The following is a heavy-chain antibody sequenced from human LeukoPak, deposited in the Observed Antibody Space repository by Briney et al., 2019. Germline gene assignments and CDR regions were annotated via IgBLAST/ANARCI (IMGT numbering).Heavy chain of an antibody. V-gene: IGHV3-74*01. CDR2: INTDGSTT. D-gene: IGHD1-14*01. Sequence: GGSLRLSCVASGFTFTNYWMHWVRQAPGKGLVWVSRINTDGSTTSYADSVKGRFTISRDNAKNTLYLQMNSLRAEDTAVYYCASPPGTSGTPPGGSWGQGTLVTVSS. CDR1: GFTFTNYW. CDR3: ASPPGTSGTPPGGS. J-gene: IGHJ5*02.